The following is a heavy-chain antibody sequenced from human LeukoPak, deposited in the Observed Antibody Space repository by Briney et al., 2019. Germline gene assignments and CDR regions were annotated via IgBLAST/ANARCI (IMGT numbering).Heavy chain of an antibody. V-gene: IGHV1-24*01. J-gene: IGHJ4*02. CDR3: ATGLNVDTAMVTSPFDY. CDR1: GYTLTELS. CDR2: FDPEDGET. D-gene: IGHD5-18*01. Sequence: ASVKVSCKVSGYTLTELSMHWVRQAPGKGLEWMGGFDPEDGETIYAQKFQGRVTMTEDTSTGTAYMELSSLRSEDTAVYYCATGLNVDTAMVTSPFDYWGQGTLVTVSS.